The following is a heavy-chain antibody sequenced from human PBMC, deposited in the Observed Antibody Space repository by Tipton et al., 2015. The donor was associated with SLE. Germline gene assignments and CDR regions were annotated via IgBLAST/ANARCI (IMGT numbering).Heavy chain of an antibody. J-gene: IGHJ6*03. CDR2: ISPSGGRT. CDR1: GLTFSSHA. CDR3: ARVKEVRFALDYVDV. D-gene: IGHD3-10*01. V-gene: IGHV3-23*01. Sequence: SLRLSCAVSGLTFSSHAMSWVRQGPGKGLEWVSSISPSGGRTHYADSVKGRFTISRDNSKNTLYLQMNSLRAEDTAVFFCARVKEVRFALDYVDVWGKGTTVTVSS.